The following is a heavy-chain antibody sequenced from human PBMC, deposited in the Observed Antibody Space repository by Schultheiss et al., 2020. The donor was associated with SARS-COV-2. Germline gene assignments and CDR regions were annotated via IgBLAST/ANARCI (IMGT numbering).Heavy chain of an antibody. CDR3: ARDQPPRYYDSSGYSYTQGAFDI. CDR1: GYTFISYF. J-gene: IGHJ3*02. CDR2: FDPEDGET. D-gene: IGHD3-22*01. Sequence: ASVKVSCKASGYTFISYFMHWVRQAPGKGLEWMGGFDPEDGETIYAQKFQGRVTITADESTSTAYMELSSLRSEDTAVYYCARDQPPRYYDSSGYSYTQGAFDIWGQGTMVTVSS. V-gene: IGHV1-24*01.